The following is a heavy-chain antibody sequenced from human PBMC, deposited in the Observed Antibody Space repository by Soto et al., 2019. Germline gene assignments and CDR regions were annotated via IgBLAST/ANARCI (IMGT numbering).Heavy chain of an antibody. CDR1: GFTFRSYW. D-gene: IGHD3-3*01. V-gene: IGHV3-74*01. J-gene: IGHJ4*02. Sequence: PGGSLRLSCAASGFTFRSYWMQWVRQAPGKGLVWVSWINSDGSSTSYADSVKGRFTISRDNAKNTLYLQMNSLRAEDTAVYYCARALDFWSAYFGYWGQGSLVTVS. CDR2: INSDGSST. CDR3: ARALDFWSAYFGY.